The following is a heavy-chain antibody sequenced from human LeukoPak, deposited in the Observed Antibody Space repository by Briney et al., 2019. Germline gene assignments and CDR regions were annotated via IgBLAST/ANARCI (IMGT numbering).Heavy chain of an antibody. CDR3: VRDGSSGWYRRFDF. CDR1: GFTFSNYA. D-gene: IGHD6-19*01. Sequence: GGALRVSCAASGFTFSNYAMNWVRQAPGKGLEWVSYISTSGNTMDYTDSVKGRFSISRDNAKNSLHLQMNSLRAEDTGVYYCVRDGSSGWYRRFDFWGQGTPVTVSS. CDR2: ISTSGNTM. V-gene: IGHV3-48*03. J-gene: IGHJ4*02.